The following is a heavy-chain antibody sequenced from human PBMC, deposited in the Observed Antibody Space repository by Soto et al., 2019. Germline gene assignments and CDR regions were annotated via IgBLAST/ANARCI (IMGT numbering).Heavy chain of an antibody. D-gene: IGHD6-19*01. J-gene: IGHJ4*02. V-gene: IGHV4-34*01. Sequence: QVQLQQWGAGLLKPSETLSLTCAVYGGSFSGYYWSWIRQPPGKGLEWIGEINHSGSTNYNPSLKSRVNISVDTTKNQFSLKLSSVSAADTAVYYCARGLLGLEEQWLVGRPFDYWGQGTLVTVSS. CDR2: INHSGST. CDR3: ARGLLGLEEQWLVGRPFDY. CDR1: GGSFSGYY.